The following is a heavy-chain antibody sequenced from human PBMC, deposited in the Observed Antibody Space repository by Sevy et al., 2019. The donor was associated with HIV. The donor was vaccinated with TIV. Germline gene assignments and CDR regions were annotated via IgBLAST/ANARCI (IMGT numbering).Heavy chain of an antibody. CDR3: SRSVFGSGTYLNDY. CDR2: VNPNGGGT. J-gene: IGHJ4*02. Sequence: ASVKVSCKASGYSFTGYYIHWVRQAPGQGLEWMEWVNPNGGGTNYAQKIQGRVTMTRDTSISTAYMDLTRLRSDDTAVYYCSRSVFGSGTYLNDYWGQGTLVTVSS. CDR1: GYSFTGYY. V-gene: IGHV1-2*02. D-gene: IGHD3-10*01.